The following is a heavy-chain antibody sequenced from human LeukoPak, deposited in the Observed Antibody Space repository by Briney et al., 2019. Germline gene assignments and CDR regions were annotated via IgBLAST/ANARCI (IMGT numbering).Heavy chain of an antibody. J-gene: IGHJ4*02. Sequence: GGSLRLSCAASGFTFASNAMSWVRQAPGKGLEWVSSITGSVGSTHYADSVKGRFTISRDISKNTLYLQMNSLRAEGTAVYYCAKAPYSSSWGIDYWGQGTLVTVSS. CDR2: ITGSVGST. V-gene: IGHV3-23*01. CDR1: GFTFASNA. CDR3: AKAPYSSSWGIDY. D-gene: IGHD6-13*01.